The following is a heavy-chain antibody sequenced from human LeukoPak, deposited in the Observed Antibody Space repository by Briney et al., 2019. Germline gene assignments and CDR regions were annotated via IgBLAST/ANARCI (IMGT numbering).Heavy chain of an antibody. CDR2: IKQDGSDI. CDR3: ARDSGWTRDH. D-gene: IGHD6-19*01. CDR1: GFSFSGYW. J-gene: IGHJ4*02. V-gene: IGHV3-7*01. Sequence: GGSLRLSCAASGFSFSGYWMDWVHQAPGKGLEWVANIKQDGSDIYYVDSVKGRFTISRDNAKNSLYLQMNSLRAEDTAVYYCARDSGWTRDHWGQGTLVTVSS.